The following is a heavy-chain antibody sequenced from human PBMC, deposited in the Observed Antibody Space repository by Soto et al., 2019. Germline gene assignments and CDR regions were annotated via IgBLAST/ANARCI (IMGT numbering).Heavy chain of an antibody. D-gene: IGHD2-21*01. V-gene: IGHV1-8*01. CDR1: GYTFTSYD. CDR3: ARGIWVIGAFDI. Sequence: ASVKVSCKASGYTFTSYDINWVRQATGQGLEWMGWMNPNSGNTGYAQKFQGRVTMTRNTSISTAYMELSSLRSEDTAVYYCARGIWVIGAFDIWGQGTMVTVSS. CDR2: MNPNSGNT. J-gene: IGHJ3*02.